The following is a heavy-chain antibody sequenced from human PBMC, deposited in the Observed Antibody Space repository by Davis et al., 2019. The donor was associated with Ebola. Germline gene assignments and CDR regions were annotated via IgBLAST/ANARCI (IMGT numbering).Heavy chain of an antibody. CDR3: AKDTSNVWFDV. D-gene: IGHD6-19*01. Sequence: GESLKISCAASGFTFSTYNMNWVRQAPGKGLEWVSGISGSGGNTYYADSVEGRFTISRDNSKNTLHLQMNSLRVEDTAIYYCAKDTSNVWFDVWGQGTMVTVSS. CDR1: GFTFSTYN. CDR2: ISGSGGNT. J-gene: IGHJ3*01. V-gene: IGHV3-23*01.